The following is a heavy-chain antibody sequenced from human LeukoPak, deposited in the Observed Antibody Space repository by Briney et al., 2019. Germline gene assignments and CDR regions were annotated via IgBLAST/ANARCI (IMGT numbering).Heavy chain of an antibody. V-gene: IGHV4-4*07. Sequence: SETLSLTCTASGGTISSYYLSWIRQPPGKGLECIGRIYTSGSTNYNPSLKSRVTMSVDTSKNQFSLKLSSVTAADTPVYYCARVPVYYYYAMHVWGQGTTVTVSS. J-gene: IGHJ6*02. CDR2: IYTSGST. CDR1: GGTISSYY. CDR3: ARVPVYYYYAMHV.